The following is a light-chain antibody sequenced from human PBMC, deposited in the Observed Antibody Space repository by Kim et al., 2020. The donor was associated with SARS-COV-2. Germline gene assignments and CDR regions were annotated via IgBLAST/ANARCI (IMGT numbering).Light chain of an antibody. V-gene: IGLV3-19*01. CDR3: NSRDSSGYHLV. CDR1: SLRGFY. CDR2: GNS. J-gene: IGLJ3*02. Sequence: LGQTVTITCQGDSLRGFYASWYQQTPGQAPLLVFYGNSLRPSGIPDRISASRSGDTASLTITGAQAEDEADYYCNSRDSSGYHLVFGGGTQLTVL.